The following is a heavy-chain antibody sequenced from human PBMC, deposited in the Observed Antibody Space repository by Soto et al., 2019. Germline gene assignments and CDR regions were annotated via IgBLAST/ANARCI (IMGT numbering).Heavy chain of an antibody. CDR3: ARGDRGAFDL. CDR1: GFTFSYYW. J-gene: IGHJ3*01. Sequence: EVRLVESEGGLVQPGGSLSLSCAASGFTFSYYWMQWVRQAPGQGLLWVSRIHSDGSSTTYADSVKGRFTISRDNAKNTVSLQMNSLRVEDTGVYFCARGDRGAFDLWGQGTMVTVSS. V-gene: IGHV3-74*01. D-gene: IGHD2-21*02. CDR2: IHSDGSST.